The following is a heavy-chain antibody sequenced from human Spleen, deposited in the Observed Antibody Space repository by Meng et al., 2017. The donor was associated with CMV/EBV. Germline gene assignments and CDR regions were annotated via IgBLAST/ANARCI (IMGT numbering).Heavy chain of an antibody. CDR2: IIPIFGTA. V-gene: IGHV1-69*05. J-gene: IGHJ4*02. CDR1: GGTFSSYA. Sequence: SGGTFSSYAISWVRQAPGQGLEWMGGIIPIFGTANYAQKFQGRVTITTDESTSTAYMELSSLRSEDTAVYYCARARVGATLRSPFDYRGQGTLVTVSS. CDR3: ARARVGATLRSPFDY. D-gene: IGHD1-26*01.